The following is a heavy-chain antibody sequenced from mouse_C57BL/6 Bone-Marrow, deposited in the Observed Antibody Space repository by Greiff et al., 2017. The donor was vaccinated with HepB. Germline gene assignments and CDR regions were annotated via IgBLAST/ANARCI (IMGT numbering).Heavy chain of an antibody. J-gene: IGHJ2*01. CDR2: ISSGGDYI. CDR3: TRDPLSYGSSPSFDY. CDR1: GFTFSSYA. D-gene: IGHD1-1*01. V-gene: IGHV5-9-1*02. Sequence: EVKVEESGEGLVKPGGSLKLSCAASGFTFSSYAMSWVRQTPEKRLEWVAYISSGGDYIYYADTVKGRFTISRDSARNTLYLQMSSLKSEDTAMYYCTRDPLSYGSSPSFDYWGQGTTLTVSS.